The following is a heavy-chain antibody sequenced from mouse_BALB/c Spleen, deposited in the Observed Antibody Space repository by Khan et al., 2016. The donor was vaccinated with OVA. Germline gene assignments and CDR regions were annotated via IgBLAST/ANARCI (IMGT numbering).Heavy chain of an antibody. V-gene: IGHV1-7*01. CDR1: GYTFTSYW. D-gene: IGHD1-1*01. CDR3: VNHGSSSAWFTY. J-gene: IGHJ3*01. CDR2: INPSTDYT. Sequence: QVQLQQSGAELAKPGASVKMSCKASGYTFTSYWMHWEKQRPGQGLEWIGYINPSTDYTEYNQKFKDKATLTADKSSSTAYMQLTSLTSEDSAVYDGVNHGSSSAWFTYWGQGTLVTVSA.